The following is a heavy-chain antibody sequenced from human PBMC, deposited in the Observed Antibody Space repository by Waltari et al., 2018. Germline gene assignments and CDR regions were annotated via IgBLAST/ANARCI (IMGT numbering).Heavy chain of an antibody. J-gene: IGHJ5*02. CDR2: IYYSGST. V-gene: IGHV4-39*01. CDR1: GGSISSSSYY. D-gene: IGHD6-13*01. CDR3: ARQYSSSWVWFDP. Sequence: QLQLQESGPGLVKPSETLSLTCPVSGGSISSSSYYWGWIRQPPGKGLEWLGSIYYSGSTSYNPSLKSRVTISVDTSKNQFSLKLNSVTAADTAVYYCARQYSSSWVWFDPWGQGTLVTVSS.